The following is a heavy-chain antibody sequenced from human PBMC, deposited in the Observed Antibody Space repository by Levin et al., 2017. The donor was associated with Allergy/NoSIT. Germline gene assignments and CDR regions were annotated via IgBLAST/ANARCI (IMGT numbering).Heavy chain of an antibody. V-gene: IGHV4-34*01. CDR1: GGSFSGYY. J-gene: IGHJ3*02. CDR2: INHSGST. CDR3: ATAAYYDFWSGPVTFDS. Sequence: SETLSLTCDVYGGSFSGYYWSWIRQPPGKGLEWIGEINHSGSTNYNPSLKSRVTISVDTSKNQFSLKLSSVTAADTAVYYCATAAYYDFWSGPVTFDSWGQGTMVTVSS. D-gene: IGHD3-3*01.